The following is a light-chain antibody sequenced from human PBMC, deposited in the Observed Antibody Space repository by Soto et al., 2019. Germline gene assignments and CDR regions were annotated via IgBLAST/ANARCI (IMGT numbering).Light chain of an antibody. J-gene: IGKJ2*01. V-gene: IGKV3-20*01. CDR3: QQYDDSLSSFT. CDR2: GAS. CDR1: QSVSSSY. Sequence: ETVLTQSPGTLSLSPGERATLSCRASQSVSSSYLAWYQQKPGQAPRLLIYGASYRATGIPDRFSGRGSGTDFTLTISRLEPEDFAVYYCQQYDDSLSSFTFGQGTNLEIK.